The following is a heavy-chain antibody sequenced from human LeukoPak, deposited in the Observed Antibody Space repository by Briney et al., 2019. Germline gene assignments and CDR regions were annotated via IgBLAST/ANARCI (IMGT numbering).Heavy chain of an antibody. CDR1: GGPISSSSYY. D-gene: IGHD1-26*01. V-gene: IGHV4-39*01. CDR3: ARQGGSHYRDFDY. J-gene: IGHJ4*02. CDR2: VYYSGST. Sequence: SETLSLTCTVSGGPISSSSYYWGWIRQPPGKGLEWIGSVYYSGSTHYNPSLKSPVAISIDTSKKQFSLKLSSVSAADTAVYYCARQGGSHYRDFDYWGQGTLVTVSS.